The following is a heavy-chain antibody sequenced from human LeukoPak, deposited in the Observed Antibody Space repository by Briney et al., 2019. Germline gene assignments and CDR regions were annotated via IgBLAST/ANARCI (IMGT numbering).Heavy chain of an antibody. D-gene: IGHD7-27*01. CDR2: IKQDGGEK. CDR1: GFTFNSYW. J-gene: IGHJ4*02. Sequence: GSLSLSCVVSGFTFNSYWMSWVRQAPGKGLEWVANIKQDGGEKYYVDSVKGRFTISRDNAKNSLYLQMDSLRAEDTAVYYCARDVTGDCWGQGTLVTVSS. CDR3: ARDVTGDC. V-gene: IGHV3-7*01.